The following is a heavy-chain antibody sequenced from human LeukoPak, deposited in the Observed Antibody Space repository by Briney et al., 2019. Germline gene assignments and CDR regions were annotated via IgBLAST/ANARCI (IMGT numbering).Heavy chain of an antibody. Sequence: SETLSLTCTVSGGSIRSYYWSWIRQPPGKGLEWIGYIYYSGSTNYNPSLKSRVTISVDTSKNQFSLKLSSVTAADTAGYYCARNGGSGSYFYPDYYYYYYMDVWGKGTTVTVSS. CDR1: GGSIRSYY. CDR2: IYYSGST. J-gene: IGHJ6*03. D-gene: IGHD3-10*01. CDR3: ARNGGSGSYFYPDYYYYYYMDV. V-gene: IGHV4-59*01.